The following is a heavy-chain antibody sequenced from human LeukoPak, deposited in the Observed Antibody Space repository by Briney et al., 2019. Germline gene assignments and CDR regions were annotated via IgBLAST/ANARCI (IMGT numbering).Heavy chain of an antibody. CDR3: VRDLGD. V-gene: IGHV4-61*02. D-gene: IGHD7-27*01. CDR1: GGSISSGAYY. J-gene: IGHJ4*02. CDR2: IYTSGST. Sequence: PSQTLSLTCSVSGGSISSGAYYWTWIRRPAGKGLVWIGLIYTSGSTKYNPSLKSRVTISVDASKNQFSLNLNPVTAAYTAVYYCVRDLGDWGEGTLVTVS.